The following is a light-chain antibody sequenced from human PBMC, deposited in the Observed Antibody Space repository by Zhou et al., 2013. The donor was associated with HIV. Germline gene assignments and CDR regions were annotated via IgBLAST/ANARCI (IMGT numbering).Light chain of an antibody. CDR2: AAS. J-gene: IGKJ4*01. CDR3: QQYKIYPLT. Sequence: DIQMIQSPSSLSASVGDRVTITCQASQDISNYLNWYQQKPGKAPKLLIYAASSLQSGVPSKFSGSGSGTDFTLTISNLQPEDIASYYCQQYKIYPLTFGGGTKVEIK. V-gene: IGKV1-16*02. CDR1: QDISNY.